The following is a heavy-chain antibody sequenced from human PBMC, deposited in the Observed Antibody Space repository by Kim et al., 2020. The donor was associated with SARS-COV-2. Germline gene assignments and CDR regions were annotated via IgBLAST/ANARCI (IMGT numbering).Heavy chain of an antibody. Sequence: GALRLSCAASGFTFSSYDMHWVRQATGKGLEWVSAIGTAGDTYYLGSVKGRFTISRENAKNSLYLQMNSLRAGDTAVYYCARGHSSSGLWFGELLYHFDYWGQGTLVTVSS. J-gene: IGHJ4*02. CDR1: GFTFSSYD. CDR2: IGTAGDT. CDR3: ARGHSSSGLWFGELLYHFDY. D-gene: IGHD3-10*01. V-gene: IGHV3-13*01.